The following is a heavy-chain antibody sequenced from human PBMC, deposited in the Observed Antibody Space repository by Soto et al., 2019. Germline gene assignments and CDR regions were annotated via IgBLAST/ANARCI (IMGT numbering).Heavy chain of an antibody. CDR3: AREETAWPLAYGLDV. CDR2: ISSRSDT. J-gene: IGHJ6*02. Sequence: GSLRLSCAASGFSFSTYSMNCVRQAPGKGLEWVSSISSRSDTYYADSVKGRFTISRDNAKNSVSLQMDSLRAEDAAVYYCAREETAWPLAYGLDVWGQGTTVTVSS. CDR1: GFSFSTYS. V-gene: IGHV3-21*01.